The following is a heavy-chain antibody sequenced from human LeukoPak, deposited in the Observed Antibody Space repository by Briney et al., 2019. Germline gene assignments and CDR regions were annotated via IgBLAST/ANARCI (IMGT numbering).Heavy chain of an antibody. CDR1: GGSISSYF. CDR3: ARDGPRSGYDLGHFDN. Sequence: SETLSLTCTVSGGSISSYFWSWVRQPAGKGLEWIGRIYSTGRSDYNPSLKSRITMSVDTSKSQFSLKLSSVTAADTAVYYCARDGPRSGYDLGHFDNLGQGTLVTASS. V-gene: IGHV4-4*07. CDR2: IYSTGRS. D-gene: IGHD5-12*01. J-gene: IGHJ4*02.